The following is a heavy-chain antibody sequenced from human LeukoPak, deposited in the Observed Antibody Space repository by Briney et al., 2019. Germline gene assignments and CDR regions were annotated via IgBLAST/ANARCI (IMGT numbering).Heavy chain of an antibody. CDR3: ARELGATVVNYGMDV. D-gene: IGHD1-26*01. J-gene: IGHJ6*02. Sequence: SETLSLACTVSGGSISNYYWSWIRQPPGKGLEWIGYIHYSGSTNYNPSLKSRVTISVDTSKNQLSLKLTSMTAADTAVYYCARELGATVVNYGMDVWGQGTTVTVSS. CDR2: IHYSGST. CDR1: GGSISNYY. V-gene: IGHV4-59*01.